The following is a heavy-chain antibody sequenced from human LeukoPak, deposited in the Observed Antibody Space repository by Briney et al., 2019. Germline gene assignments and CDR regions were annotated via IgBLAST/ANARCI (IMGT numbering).Heavy chain of an antibody. D-gene: IGHD4-23*01. V-gene: IGHV4-39*07. Sequence: PSETLSLTCTVSGGSISSSSYYWGWIRQPPGKGLEWIGSIYYSGSTYYNPSLKSRVTISVDTSKNQFSLKLSSVTAADTAVYYCARVVYGGNSYFDYWGQGTLVTVSS. CDR1: GGSISSSSYY. CDR2: IYYSGST. J-gene: IGHJ4*02. CDR3: ARVVYGGNSYFDY.